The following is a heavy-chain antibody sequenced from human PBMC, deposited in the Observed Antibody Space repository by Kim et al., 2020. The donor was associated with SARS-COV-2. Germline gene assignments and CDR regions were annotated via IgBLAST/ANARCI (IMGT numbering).Heavy chain of an antibody. CDR1: GFTFSDYY. Sequence: GGSLRLSCAASGFTFSDYYMSWIRQAPGKGLEWVSYISSSGSTIYYADSVKGRFTISRDNAKNSLYLQMNSLRAEDTAVYYCAQSGVTYYYGSGSYSGSYYYYGMDVWGQGTTVTVSS. CDR2: ISSSGSTI. V-gene: IGHV3-11*01. CDR3: AQSGVTYYYGSGSYSGSYYYYGMDV. J-gene: IGHJ6*02. D-gene: IGHD3-10*01.